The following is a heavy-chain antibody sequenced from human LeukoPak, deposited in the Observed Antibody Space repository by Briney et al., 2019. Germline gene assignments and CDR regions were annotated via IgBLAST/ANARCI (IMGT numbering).Heavy chain of an antibody. CDR1: GFTFNSYW. J-gene: IGHJ5*02. CDR2: IKEDGSAQ. CDR3: ATSSNAPGNH. V-gene: IGHV3-7*01. D-gene: IGHD2-2*01. Sequence: GGSLRLSCAASGFTFNSYWMSWVRQAPGKGLEWVAYIKEDGSAQYYVDSVKGRFTISRDNAQNSLNLQMNSLRAEDTAVYYCATSSNAPGNHWGQGTLVTVSS.